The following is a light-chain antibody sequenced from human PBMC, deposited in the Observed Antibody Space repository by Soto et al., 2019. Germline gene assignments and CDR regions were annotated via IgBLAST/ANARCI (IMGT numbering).Light chain of an antibody. CDR1: RSDVGGYNY. J-gene: IGLJ3*02. Sequence: QSALTQPASVSGSPGQSITISCTGTRSDVGGYNYVSWYQQRPGKAPKLMIYDVSNRPSGVSNRFSGSKSGNTASLTISGLQAEDEADYYRSSYTSSSTHWVFGGGTKRTFL. V-gene: IGLV2-14*01. CDR2: DVS. CDR3: SSYTSSSTHWV.